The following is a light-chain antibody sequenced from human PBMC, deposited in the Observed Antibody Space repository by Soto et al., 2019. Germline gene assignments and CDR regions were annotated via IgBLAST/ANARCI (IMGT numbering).Light chain of an antibody. CDR2: EVT. CDR3: NSYTNSSAVV. J-gene: IGLJ2*01. CDR1: RDDIGAYDY. V-gene: IGLV2-14*01. Sequence: QSSLTQPASLSGSPGQSITISCAGTRDDIGAYDYVSWYQQHPGNAPKLLVYEVTNRPSGVSDRFSGSKSGNTASLTISGLQAEDEADYYCNSYTNSSAVVFGGGTKVTV.